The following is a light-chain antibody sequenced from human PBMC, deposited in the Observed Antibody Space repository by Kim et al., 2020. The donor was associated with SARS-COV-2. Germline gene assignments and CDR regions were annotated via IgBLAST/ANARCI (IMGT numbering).Light chain of an antibody. CDR3: QAWDSSTEVV. Sequence: SYELTQPPSVSVSPGRTASITCSGDKLGDKYACWYQQKPGQSPVLVIYQDSKRPSGIPERFSGSNSGNTATLTISGTQAMDEADYYCQAWDSSTEVVFGG. V-gene: IGLV3-1*01. CDR1: KLGDKY. J-gene: IGLJ2*01. CDR2: QDS.